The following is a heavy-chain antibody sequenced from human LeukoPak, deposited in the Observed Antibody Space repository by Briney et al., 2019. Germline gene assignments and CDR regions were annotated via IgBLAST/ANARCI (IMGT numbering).Heavy chain of an antibody. CDR2: IGGSISIV. CDR3: ARFAARGFDY. J-gene: IGHJ4*02. Sequence: GGSLRLSCAASGFTFSSYTMNWVRQAPGKGLEWISYIGGSISIVSYADSVKGRFTISRDNARNSLYLQLNSLRAEDTAVYYCARFAARGFDYWGQGTLVTVSS. V-gene: IGHV3-48*01. D-gene: IGHD3-10*01. CDR1: GFTFSSYT.